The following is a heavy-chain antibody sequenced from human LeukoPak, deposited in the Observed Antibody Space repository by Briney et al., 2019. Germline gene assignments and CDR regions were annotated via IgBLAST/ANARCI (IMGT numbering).Heavy chain of an antibody. CDR3: ARGDWGYCSGGSCPNWFDP. Sequence: PSETLSLTCAVYGGSFSGYYWSWIRQPPGKGLEWIGYIYYSGRTNYNPSLKRRVTISVDTSKNQSSLTLSSVTAADTAVYYCARGDWGYCSGGSCPNWFDPWGQGTLVTVSS. D-gene: IGHD2-15*01. CDR2: IYYSGRT. J-gene: IGHJ5*02. CDR1: GGSFSGYY. V-gene: IGHV4-59*01.